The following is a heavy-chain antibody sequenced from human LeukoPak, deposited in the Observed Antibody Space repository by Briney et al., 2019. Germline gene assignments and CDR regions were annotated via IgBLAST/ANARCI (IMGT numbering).Heavy chain of an antibody. D-gene: IGHD1-7*01. V-gene: IGHV1-2*02. CDR1: GYTFTGSY. Sequence: ASVKVSCTASGYTFTGSYMHWVRQAPGQGLECMGWINPNSGGTNYAQKFQGRVTMTRDTSISTAYMELSRLRSDDTAVYYCARAHNWNYVDFDYWGQGTLVTVSS. CDR3: ARAHNWNYVDFDY. J-gene: IGHJ4*02. CDR2: INPNSGGT.